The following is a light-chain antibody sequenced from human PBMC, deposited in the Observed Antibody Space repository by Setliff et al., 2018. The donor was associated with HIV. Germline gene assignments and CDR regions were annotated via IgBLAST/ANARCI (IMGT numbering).Light chain of an antibody. CDR2: DVT. CDR3: SSYTDTTTYV. Sequence: SVLTQPASVSGSRRQSITISCTGTSHDVGAYNYVSWYQQHPGKAPKLIIYDVTYRPSGVSIRFSGSKSDNTASLTISGLQTEDEADYYCSSYTDTTTYVFGTGTKVTVL. J-gene: IGLJ1*01. CDR1: SHDVGAYNY. V-gene: IGLV2-14*03.